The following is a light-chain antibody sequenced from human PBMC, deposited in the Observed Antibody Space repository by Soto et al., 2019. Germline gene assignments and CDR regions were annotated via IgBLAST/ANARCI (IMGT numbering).Light chain of an antibody. V-gene: IGLV2-23*02. J-gene: IGLJ3*02. Sequence: ALTQPASVSGSPGESITISCTGTRSDIGSYNSIAWYQQHPGKAPRVMIFEVTQRPSGISNRFSGSKSGYTASLTISGLQAEDEADYFCFAYAGDSTWLFGGGTKLTVL. CDR3: FAYAGDSTWL. CDR2: EVT. CDR1: RSDIGSYNS.